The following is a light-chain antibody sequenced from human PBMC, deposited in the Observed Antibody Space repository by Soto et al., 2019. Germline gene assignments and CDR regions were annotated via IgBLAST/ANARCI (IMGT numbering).Light chain of an antibody. CDR3: SSFTGSTTWV. CDR2: DVT. J-gene: IGLJ3*02. Sequence: QSVLTQPASVSGSPGQSITMSGTGTNSDVGGYDYVSWYQQHPGKAPRLLIFDVTKRPSGVSNRFSGSKSGNTASLTISGLLTEDEADYYCSSFTGSTTWVFGGGTKLTVL. CDR1: NSDVGGYDY. V-gene: IGLV2-14*03.